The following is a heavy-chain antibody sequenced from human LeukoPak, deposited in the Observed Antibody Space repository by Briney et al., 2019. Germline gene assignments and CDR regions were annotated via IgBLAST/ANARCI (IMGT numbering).Heavy chain of an antibody. J-gene: IGHJ4*02. CDR3: ARDLQGGLDY. D-gene: IGHD3-16*01. Sequence: GGSLRLSCAASGFTFSSYSMNLVRQAPGKGLEWVSSISSSSSYIYYADSVKGRFTISRDNAKNSLYLQMNSLRVEDTAVYYCARDLQGGLDYWGQGTLVTVSS. CDR2: ISSSSSYI. CDR1: GFTFSSYS. V-gene: IGHV3-21*01.